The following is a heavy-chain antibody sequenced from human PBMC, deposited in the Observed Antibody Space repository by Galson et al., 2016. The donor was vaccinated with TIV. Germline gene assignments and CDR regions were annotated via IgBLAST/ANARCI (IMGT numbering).Heavy chain of an antibody. Sequence: SLRLSCAASGFSFSIYNMNWVRQAPGKGLEWISYISTTSSLIYYADSVRGRLTISRDNDKSSLYLKMNSLRAEDTALYYCARAGRDGYNPYFDSWGQGTLVTVSS. J-gene: IGHJ4*02. D-gene: IGHD5-24*01. CDR2: ISTTSSLI. CDR1: GFSFSIYN. V-gene: IGHV3-48*01. CDR3: ARAGRDGYNPYFDS.